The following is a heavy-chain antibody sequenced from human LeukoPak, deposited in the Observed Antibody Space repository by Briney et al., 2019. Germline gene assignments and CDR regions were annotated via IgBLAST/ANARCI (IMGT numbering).Heavy chain of an antibody. V-gene: IGHV4-59*01. CDR3: ARRAGYGAVAVHWYFDL. CDR1: GGSISSYY. J-gene: IGHJ2*01. D-gene: IGHD6-19*01. Sequence: SETLSLTCTVSGGSISSYYWSRIRQPPGKGLEWIGYIYYSGSTNYNPSLKSRVTLSVDTSKNQFSLKLSSVTAADTAVYYCARRAGYGAVAVHWYFDLWGRGTLVTVSS. CDR2: IYYSGST.